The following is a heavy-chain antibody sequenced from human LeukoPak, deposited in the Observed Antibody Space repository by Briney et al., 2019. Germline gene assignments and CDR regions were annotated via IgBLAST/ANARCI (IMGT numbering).Heavy chain of an antibody. CDR2: ISSSAGSI. CDR3: ARVLLSGYDRLIDF. V-gene: IGHV3-48*03. CDR1: GFTFSSYE. D-gene: IGHD5-12*01. J-gene: IGHJ4*02. Sequence: PGGSLRLSCAASGFTFSSYEMNWVRQAPGKRLEWVSYISSSAGSIYLADSVEDRFSVSRDNAKNSLYLQMTSLRAEDTGIYYCARVLLSGYDRLIDFWGQGTLVTVSS.